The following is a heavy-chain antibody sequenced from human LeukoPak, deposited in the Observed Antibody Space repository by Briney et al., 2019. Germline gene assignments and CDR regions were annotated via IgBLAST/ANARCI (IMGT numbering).Heavy chain of an antibody. Sequence: GGSLRLSCAASGFTVSSNYMSWVRQAPGKGLEWVSVIYSGGSTYYADSVKGRFTISRDNSKNTLYLQMNSLRAEDTAVYYCARVEQLKYFDYWGQGTLVTVSS. CDR3: ARVEQLKYFDY. CDR1: GFTVSSNY. D-gene: IGHD6-13*01. V-gene: IGHV3-66*01. J-gene: IGHJ4*02. CDR2: IYSGGST.